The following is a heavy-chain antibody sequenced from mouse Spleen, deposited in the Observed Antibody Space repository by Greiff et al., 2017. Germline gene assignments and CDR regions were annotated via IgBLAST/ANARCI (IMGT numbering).Heavy chain of an antibody. J-gene: IGHJ2*01. CDR1: GYTFTSYW. Sequence: VQLQQPGAELVKPGASVKLSCKASGYTFTSYWMHWVKQRPGQGLEWIGMIHPNSGSTNYNEKFKSKATLTVDKSSSTAYMQLSSLTSEDSAVYYCARCYYGSSGYYFDYWGQGTTLTVSS. CDR3: ARCYYGSSGYYFDY. CDR2: IHPNSGST. D-gene: IGHD1-1*01. V-gene: IGHV1-64*01.